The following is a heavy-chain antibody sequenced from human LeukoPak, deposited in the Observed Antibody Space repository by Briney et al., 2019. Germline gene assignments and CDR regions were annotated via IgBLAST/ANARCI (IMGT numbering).Heavy chain of an antibody. CDR3: AREYSSWFDY. J-gene: IGHJ4*02. V-gene: IGHV3-74*01. Sequence: GGSLRLSRAASGFTFSSYWMHWVRQAPGKGLVWVSRINSDGRTTTYADSVRGRFTISRDNAKNTLHLQMNSLRAEDTAVYYCAREYSSWFDYWGQGTLVSVSS. CDR1: GFTFSSYW. D-gene: IGHD6-6*01. CDR2: INSDGRTT.